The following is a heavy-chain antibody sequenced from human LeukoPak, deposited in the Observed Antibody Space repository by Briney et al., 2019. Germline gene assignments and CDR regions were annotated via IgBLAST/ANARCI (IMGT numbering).Heavy chain of an antibody. D-gene: IGHD6-13*01. J-gene: IGHJ3*02. CDR3: ASLTVAGSDDAFDI. CDR2: INHSGST. V-gene: IGHV4-34*01. Sequence: PSETLSLTCAVYGRSFSGYYWSWIRQPPGKGLEWIGEINHSGSTNYNPSLKSRVTISVDTSKNQFSLKLSSVTAADTAVYYCASLTVAGSDDAFDIWGQGTMVTVSS. CDR1: GRSFSGYY.